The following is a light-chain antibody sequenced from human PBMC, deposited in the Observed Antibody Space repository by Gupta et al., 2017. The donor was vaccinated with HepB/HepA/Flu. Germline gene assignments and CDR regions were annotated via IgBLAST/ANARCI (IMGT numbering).Light chain of an antibody. V-gene: IGKV3-11*01. J-gene: IGKJ4*01. Sequence: EIVLTQSPATLSLSPGERATLSCRASQSVSSYLAWYQQKPGQAPRLLIYDASNRDTGIPARFSGSGSGKDVTLTISSREQEEFAGYYCQQRSNWPLLTFGGGTXVEIK. CDR2: DAS. CDR3: QQRSNWPLLT. CDR1: QSVSSY.